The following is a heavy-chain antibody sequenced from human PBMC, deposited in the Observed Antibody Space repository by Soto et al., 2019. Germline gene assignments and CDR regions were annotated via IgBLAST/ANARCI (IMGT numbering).Heavy chain of an antibody. Sequence: EVQLLDSGGGLVQPGGSLRLSCAASGVTFSTYAMSWVRQAPGKGLEWVSGVGGTGDSTYYADSVQARFPISRDNSKDILSLQMNSLRAEATAVYYCAKSPLGYCSGGSCYPPHYFDYWGQGTLVTVSS. CDR2: VGGTGDST. V-gene: IGHV3-23*01. CDR3: AKSPLGYCSGGSCYPPHYFDY. D-gene: IGHD2-15*01. J-gene: IGHJ4*02. CDR1: GVTFSTYA.